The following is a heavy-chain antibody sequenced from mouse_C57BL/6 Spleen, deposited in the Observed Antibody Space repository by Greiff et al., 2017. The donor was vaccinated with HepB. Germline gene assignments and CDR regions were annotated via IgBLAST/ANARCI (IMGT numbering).Heavy chain of an antibody. J-gene: IGHJ3*01. V-gene: IGHV1-54*01. CDR3: ARLGGDRYAAY. CDR1: GYAFTNYL. CDR2: INPGSGDT. D-gene: IGHD2-14*01. Sequence: VQLQQSGAEMVRPGTSVKVSCKASGYAFTNYLIEWIKQRPGQGLEWIGVINPGSGDTNYNKKFKGKTTLTADKSSSTAYMQFSNLTSEDSAVYVCARLGGDRYAAYWGQGTLVTVSA.